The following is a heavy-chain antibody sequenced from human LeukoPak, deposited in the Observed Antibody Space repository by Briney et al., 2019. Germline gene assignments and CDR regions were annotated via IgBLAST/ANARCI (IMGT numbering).Heavy chain of an antibody. Sequence: SETLSLTCTVSGGSISSYYWSWIRQPPGKGLEGIGYIYYSGSTNYNPSLKSRVTISVGTSKNQFSLKLSSVTAADTAVYYCARGYYGSGSALAFDIWGQGTMVTVSS. V-gene: IGHV4-59*01. CDR3: ARGYYGSGSALAFDI. D-gene: IGHD3-10*01. CDR1: GGSISSYY. J-gene: IGHJ3*02. CDR2: IYYSGST.